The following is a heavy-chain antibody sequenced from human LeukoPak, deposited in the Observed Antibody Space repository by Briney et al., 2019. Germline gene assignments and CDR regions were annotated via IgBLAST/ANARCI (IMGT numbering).Heavy chain of an antibody. J-gene: IGHJ4*02. CDR1: GYTFTSYG. D-gene: IGHD1-26*01. Sequence: VASVKVSCKASGYTFTSYGISWVRQAPGQGLEWMGWISAYNGNTNYAQKLQGRVTMTTDTSTSTAYMELRSLRSDDTAVYYCARAGPHGFGGSYYFDYWGQGTLVTVSS. CDR3: ARAGPHGFGGSYYFDY. V-gene: IGHV1-18*01. CDR2: ISAYNGNT.